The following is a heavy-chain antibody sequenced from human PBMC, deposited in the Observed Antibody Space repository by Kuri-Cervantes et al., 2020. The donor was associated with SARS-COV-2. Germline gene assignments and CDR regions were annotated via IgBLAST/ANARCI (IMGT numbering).Heavy chain of an antibody. D-gene: IGHD2-2*01. CDR2: ISYDGSNK. Sequence: GGSLRLSCAASGFTFSSYAMHWVRQAPGKGLEWVAVISYDGSNKYSADSVKGRFTISRDNSKNTLYLQMNSLRAEDTAVYYCAGPGCSSTSCYYYYGMDVWGQGTTVTVSS. CDR1: GFTFSSYA. V-gene: IGHV3-30-3*01. J-gene: IGHJ6*02. CDR3: AGPGCSSTSCYYYYGMDV.